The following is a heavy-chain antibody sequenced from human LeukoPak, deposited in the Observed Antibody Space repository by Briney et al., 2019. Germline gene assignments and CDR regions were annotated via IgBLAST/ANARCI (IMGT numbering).Heavy chain of an antibody. V-gene: IGHV4-38-2*01. CDR3: ARAPRDSSSSNYMRRFDY. D-gene: IGHD3-22*01. J-gene: IGHJ4*02. Sequence: PSVTLSLTCAVSGYSISSDNYWVWIRQPPGQGLEWTGGIYHSGSTYYNPSLKSRATMSVDTSKNQFSLKLSSVTAADTAVYYCARAPRDSSSSNYMRRFDYWGQGTLVTVSS. CDR2: IYHSGST. CDR1: GYSISSDNY.